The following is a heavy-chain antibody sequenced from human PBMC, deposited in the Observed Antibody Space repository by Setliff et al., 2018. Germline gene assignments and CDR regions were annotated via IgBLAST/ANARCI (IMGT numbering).Heavy chain of an antibody. CDR1: GGSMGSYY. D-gene: IGHD6-13*01. V-gene: IGHV4-4*07. Sequence: SETLSLTCTVSGGSMGSYYWTWIRQSAGKGLEWIGHVYTTGSTNYNPSLKSRVTISVDTSKNQFSLKLSSVTAADTAVYYCARGHGGSWYYRPHFDYWGQGTLVTVSS. CDR3: ARGHGGSWYYRPHFDY. J-gene: IGHJ4*02. CDR2: VYTTGST.